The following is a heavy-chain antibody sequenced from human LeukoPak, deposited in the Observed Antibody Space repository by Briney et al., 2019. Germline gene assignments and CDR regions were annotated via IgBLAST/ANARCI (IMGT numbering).Heavy chain of an antibody. CDR1: GYTFTSYD. D-gene: IGHD6-19*01. Sequence: ASVKVSCKASGYTFTSYDINWVRQATGQGLAWMGWMNPNSGNTGYAQKFQGRVTMTRNTSISTAYVELSSLRSEDTAVYYCAGAAVAGTSPFDYWGQGTLVTVSS. V-gene: IGHV1-8*01. CDR2: MNPNSGNT. J-gene: IGHJ4*02. CDR3: AGAAVAGTSPFDY.